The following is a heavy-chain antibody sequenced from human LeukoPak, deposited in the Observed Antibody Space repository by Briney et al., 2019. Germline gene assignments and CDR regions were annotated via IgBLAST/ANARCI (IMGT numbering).Heavy chain of an antibody. CDR1: GGTFSSYA. D-gene: IGHD2-2*01. Sequence: ASVKVSCKASGGTFSSYAISWVRQAPGQGLEWMAGIIPIFGTANYAQKFQGRVTITADESTSTAYMELSSLRSEDTAVYYCASPREVPAASIPYYYYYYMDVWGKGTTVTVSS. CDR3: ASPREVPAASIPYYYYYYMDV. CDR2: IIPIFGTA. V-gene: IGHV1-69*01. J-gene: IGHJ6*03.